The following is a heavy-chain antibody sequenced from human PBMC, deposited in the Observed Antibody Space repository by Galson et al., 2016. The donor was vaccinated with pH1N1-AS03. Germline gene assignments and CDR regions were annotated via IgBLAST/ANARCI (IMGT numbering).Heavy chain of an antibody. CDR1: GYSIRSDYY. J-gene: IGHJ4*02. V-gene: IGHV4-38-2*01. CDR3: AAPGGGSYSY. Sequence: ETLSLTCEVSGYSIRSDYYWGWIRQPPGKGLEWIGSVHHSGATWHNPSLKSRVTISVDTSKNQFSLRVNPVTVADTAVYYCAAPGGGSYSYWGQGKLVTVSS. CDR2: VHHSGAT. D-gene: IGHD2-21*01.